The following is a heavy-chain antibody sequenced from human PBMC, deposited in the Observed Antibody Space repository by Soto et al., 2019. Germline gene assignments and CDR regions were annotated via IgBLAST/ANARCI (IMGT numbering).Heavy chain of an antibody. D-gene: IGHD6-13*01. V-gene: IGHV4-4*02. Sequence: SETLSLTCAVSGGSISSSNWWSWVRQPPGKGLEWIGEIYHSGSTNYNPSLKSRVTISVDKSKNQFSLKLSSVTAADTAVYYCARANSSSWYPHTSNWFDPWGQGTLVTVSS. CDR3: ARANSSSWYPHTSNWFDP. CDR2: IYHSGST. J-gene: IGHJ5*02. CDR1: GGSISSSNW.